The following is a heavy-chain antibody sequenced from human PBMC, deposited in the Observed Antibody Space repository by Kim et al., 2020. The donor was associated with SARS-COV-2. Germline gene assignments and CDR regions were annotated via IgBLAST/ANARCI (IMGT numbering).Heavy chain of an antibody. Sequence: GGSLRLSCTTSGFTFTGYAMSWVRQAPGKGLEWVSSIDDSDGTTYYVDSVKGRFTISRDDSKSTLYLWMTSLRADDTAVYYCLKGGWGWIWDHWGQGAHVTVAS. V-gene: IGHV3-23*01. CDR1: GFTFTGYA. CDR3: LKGGWGWIWDH. D-gene: IGHD2-2*03. J-gene: IGHJ4*02. CDR2: IDDSDGTT.